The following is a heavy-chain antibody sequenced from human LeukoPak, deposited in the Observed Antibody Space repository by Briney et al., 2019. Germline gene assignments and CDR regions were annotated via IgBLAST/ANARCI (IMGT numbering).Heavy chain of an antibody. V-gene: IGHV4-34*01. D-gene: IGHD3-22*01. CDR3: ARGHSYYDNSGYSGIDY. J-gene: IGHJ4*02. Sequence: SETLSLTCAVYGGSFSGYYWSWIRQPPGKGLEWIGEINHSGSTNYNPSLKSRVTISVDTSKNQFSLKLSSVTAADTAVYYCARGHSYYDNSGYSGIDYWGQGTLITVSS. CDR1: GGSFSGYY. CDR2: INHSGST.